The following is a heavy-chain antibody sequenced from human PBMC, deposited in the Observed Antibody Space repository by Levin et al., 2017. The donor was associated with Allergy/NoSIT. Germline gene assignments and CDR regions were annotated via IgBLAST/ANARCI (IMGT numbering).Heavy chain of an antibody. CDR1: GFSISEYA. CDR2: ITGGGFNT. V-gene: IGHV3-23*01. D-gene: IGHD1/OR15-1a*01. CDR3: AKKQGGTSGFSFDV. Sequence: GGSLRLSCAASGFSISEYAMAWVRQAPGKGLEWVSEITGGGFNTYYGDSVKGRFTVSKDDSKDMLYLDLSSLRVEDTAVYYCAKKQGGTSGFSFDVWGQGTMVTVSS. J-gene: IGHJ3*01.